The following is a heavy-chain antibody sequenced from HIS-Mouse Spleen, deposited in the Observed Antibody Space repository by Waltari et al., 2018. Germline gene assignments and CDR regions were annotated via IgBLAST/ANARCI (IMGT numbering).Heavy chain of an antibody. CDR3: ARKRTASGWFDP. CDR2: IYYSGST. Sequence: QLQLQESGPRLVKPSETLSLTCTVPGGSISSSSYYWGWIRQPPGKGLEWIGSIYYSGSTYYNPSLKSRVTISVDTSKNQFSLKLGSVTAADTAVYYCARKRTASGWFDPWGQGTLVTVSS. V-gene: IGHV4-39*01. J-gene: IGHJ5*02. D-gene: IGHD2-21*02. CDR1: GGSISSSSYY.